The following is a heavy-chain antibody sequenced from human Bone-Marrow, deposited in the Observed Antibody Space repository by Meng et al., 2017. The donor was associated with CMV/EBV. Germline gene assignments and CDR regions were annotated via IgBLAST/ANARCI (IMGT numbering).Heavy chain of an antibody. CDR3: TTDPFYYYDSSGYRSTYFDY. CDR2: IKSKTDGGTT. Sequence: GESLKISCAASGFTFSNAWMSWVRQAPGKGLEWVGRIKSKTDGGTTDYAAPVKGRFTISRDDSKNTLYLQMNSLKTEDTAVYYCTTDPFYYYDSSGYRSTYFDYWGQGNLVNVSS. J-gene: IGHJ4*02. D-gene: IGHD3-22*01. V-gene: IGHV3-15*01. CDR1: GFTFSNAW.